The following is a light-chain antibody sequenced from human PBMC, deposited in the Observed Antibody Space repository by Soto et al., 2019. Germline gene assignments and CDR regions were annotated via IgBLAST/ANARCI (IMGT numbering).Light chain of an antibody. J-gene: IGKJ1*01. V-gene: IGKV1-5*03. Sequence: DIQMTQSPSTLSASVGDRVTITCRASQSINSWLAWYQQKPGKAPKVLICKASSLESGVPSRFSGSGSGTEFTLTISSLQPDDFATYYCQQYSIYWTFGQGTKVEIK. CDR1: QSINSW. CDR2: KAS. CDR3: QQYSIYWT.